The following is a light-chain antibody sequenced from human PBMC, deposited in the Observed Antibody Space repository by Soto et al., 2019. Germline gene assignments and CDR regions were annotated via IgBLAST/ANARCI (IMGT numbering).Light chain of an antibody. CDR2: DAS. V-gene: IGKV1-33*01. CDR3: KHHDSLPLT. CDR1: QDISNY. J-gene: IGKJ4*01. Sequence: DIQMTQSPSSLSASVGDRVTITCQASQDISNYISWYQQKPGEAPKLLIYDASNLKTEVPTRFSGSGSGTHFTFTISSLQPEDIATYYCKHHDSLPLTFGGGTKVEIK.